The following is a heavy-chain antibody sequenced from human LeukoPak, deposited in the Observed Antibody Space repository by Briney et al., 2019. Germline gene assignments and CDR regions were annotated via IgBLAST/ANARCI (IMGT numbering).Heavy chain of an antibody. D-gene: IGHD5-12*01. Sequence: PGRSLRLSCAASGFTFSSYGMHWVRQAPGKGLEWVAVISYDGSNKYYADSVKGRFTISRDNSKNTLYLRMNSLRAEDTAVYYCAKGSSDGYNECFDYWGQGTLVTVSS. CDR3: AKGSSDGYNECFDY. CDR2: ISYDGSNK. CDR1: GFTFSSYG. J-gene: IGHJ4*02. V-gene: IGHV3-30*18.